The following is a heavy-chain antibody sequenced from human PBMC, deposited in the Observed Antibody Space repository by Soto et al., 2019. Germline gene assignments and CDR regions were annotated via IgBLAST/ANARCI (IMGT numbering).Heavy chain of an antibody. J-gene: IGHJ6*02. CDR2: IIPIFGTA. CDR1: GGTFSSYA. V-gene: IGHV1-69*06. Sequence: QVQLVQSGAEVKKPGSSVKVSCKASGGTFSSYAISWVRQAPGQGLEWMGGIIPIFGTANYAQKFQGRVTITADKSTSTAYMELSSLRSEDTAVYYCASRVYSSGWYKGGDYYGMDVWGQGTTVTVSS. CDR3: ASRVYSSGWYKGGDYYGMDV. D-gene: IGHD6-19*01.